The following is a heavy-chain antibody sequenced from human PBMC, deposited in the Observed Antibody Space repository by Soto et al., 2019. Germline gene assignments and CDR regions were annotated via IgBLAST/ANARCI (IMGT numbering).Heavy chain of an antibody. J-gene: IGHJ4*02. V-gene: IGHV4-59*01. CDR2: IYYSGST. CDR1: VGSISIYC. D-gene: IGHD3-22*01. CDR3: ARTGSSGYPYFDY. Sequence: PSETLSVTCTFSVGSISIYCWTWIRQPPGKGLEWVGYIYYSGSTNYNPSLKSRVTISVDTSKNQFSLKLSSVTAADTAVYYCARTGSSGYPYFDYWGQGTMVTVSS.